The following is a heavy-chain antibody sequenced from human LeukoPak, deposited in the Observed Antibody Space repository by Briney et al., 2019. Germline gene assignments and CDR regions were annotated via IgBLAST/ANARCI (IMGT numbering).Heavy chain of an antibody. CDR3: ARHGDYCFDL. V-gene: IGHV3-7*02. J-gene: IGHJ4*02. Sequence: GGSLRLSCAASGFTFSRSWMGWVRQAPGKGLEGVANIKQDGTSKYYVDSVMGRFTISRDNAENSVYLQMNSLSAGDTAVYYCARHGDYCFDLWGPGTRVTVSS. CDR1: GFTFSRSW. CDR2: IKQDGTSK. D-gene: IGHD2-21*01.